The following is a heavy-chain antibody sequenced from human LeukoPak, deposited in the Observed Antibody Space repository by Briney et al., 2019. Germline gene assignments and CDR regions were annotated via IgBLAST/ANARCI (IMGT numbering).Heavy chain of an antibody. D-gene: IGHD6-13*01. J-gene: IGHJ6*03. V-gene: IGHV1-24*01. CDR2: FDPEDGET. Sequence: ASVKVSCKVSGYTLTELSMHWVRQAPGKGLEWMGGFDPEDGETIYAQKFQGRVTMTEDTSTDTAYMELSSLRSEDTAVYYCAREGSSWYYYYYYMDVWGKGTTVTVSS. CDR3: AREGSSWYYYYYYMDV. CDR1: GYTLTELS.